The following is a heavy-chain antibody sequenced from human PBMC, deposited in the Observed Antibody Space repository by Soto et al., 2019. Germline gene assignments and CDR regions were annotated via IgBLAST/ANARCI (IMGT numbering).Heavy chain of an antibody. CDR3: ARDLIDGYYYYGMDV. CDR1: GFTFSSYS. J-gene: IGHJ6*02. D-gene: IGHD2-8*01. Sequence: GGSLRLSCAASGFTFSSYSMNWVRQAPGKGLEWVSSISSSSSYICYADSVKGRFTISRDNAKNSLYLQMNSLRAEDTAVYYCARDLIDGYYYYGMDVWGQGTTVTVSS. V-gene: IGHV3-21*01. CDR2: ISSSSSYI.